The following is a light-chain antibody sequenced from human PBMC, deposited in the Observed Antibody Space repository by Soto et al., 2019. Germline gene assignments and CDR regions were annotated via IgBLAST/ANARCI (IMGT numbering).Light chain of an antibody. CDR1: QSVSNN. J-gene: IGKJ1*01. V-gene: IGKV3-15*01. Sequence: IVMTQSPATLSVSPGERATLSCRASQSVSNNLAWYQKKPGQAPMLLIYGASTRATGIPARFSGSGSGTEFTLTISSLQSEDFAFYYCQQYNNWWTFGQGTRVDIK. CDR3: QQYNNWWT. CDR2: GAS.